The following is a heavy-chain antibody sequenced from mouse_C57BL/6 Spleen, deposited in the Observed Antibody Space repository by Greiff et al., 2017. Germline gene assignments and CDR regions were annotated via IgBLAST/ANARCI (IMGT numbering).Heavy chain of an antibody. V-gene: IGHV1-62-2*01. D-gene: IGHD2-4*01. CDR1: GYTFTEYT. CDR2: FYPGSGSI. J-gene: IGHJ3*01. Sequence: VQLRQSGAELVKPGASVKLSCKASGYTFTEYTIHWVKQRSGQGLEWIGWFYPGSGSIKYNEKFKDKATLTADKSSSTVYMELSRLTSEDSAVYFCARHEERGYDYGGTWFAYWGQGTLVTVSA. CDR3: ARHEERGYDYGGTWFAY.